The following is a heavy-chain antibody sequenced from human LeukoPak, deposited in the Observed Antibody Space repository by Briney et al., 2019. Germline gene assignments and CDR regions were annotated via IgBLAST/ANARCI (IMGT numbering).Heavy chain of an antibody. Sequence: GGSLRLSCAASGFTFSSYDMSWVRQAPGKGLEWVSAISGSGGSTYYADSVKGRFTISRDNSKNTLYLQMNSLRAEDTDVYYCAKSVAVPPFDYWGQGTLVTVSS. D-gene: IGHD6-19*01. CDR3: AKSVAVPPFDY. CDR2: ISGSGGST. J-gene: IGHJ4*02. V-gene: IGHV3-23*01. CDR1: GFTFSSYD.